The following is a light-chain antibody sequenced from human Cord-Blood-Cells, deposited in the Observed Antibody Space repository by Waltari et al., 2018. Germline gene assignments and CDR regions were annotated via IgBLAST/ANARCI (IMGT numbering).Light chain of an antibody. J-gene: IGLJ3*02. CDR3: CSYAGSSTWV. CDR2: EGS. CDR1: SSDVGSYNL. V-gene: IGLV2-23*01. Sequence: QPALTQPASVSGSPGQPITISCPGTSSDVGSYNLVSWYQQHPGKAPKLMIYEGSKRPSGVSNRFSGSKSGNTASLTISGLQAEDEADYYCCSYAGSSTWVFGGGTKLTVL.